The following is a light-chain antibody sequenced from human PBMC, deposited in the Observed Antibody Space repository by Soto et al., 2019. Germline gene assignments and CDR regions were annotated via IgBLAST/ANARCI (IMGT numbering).Light chain of an antibody. CDR2: GAT. CDR3: QQLKSYVT. V-gene: IGKV1-9*01. J-gene: IGKJ5*01. Sequence: IQLTQSPSSLSASVGDRVTITCRASQGISNYLAWYQQKPGKTPRLLIYGATTLQSGVPSRFSGSGSGTDSALTISSLQPEDFATYYCQQLKSYVTFGQGTRLEIK. CDR1: QGISNY.